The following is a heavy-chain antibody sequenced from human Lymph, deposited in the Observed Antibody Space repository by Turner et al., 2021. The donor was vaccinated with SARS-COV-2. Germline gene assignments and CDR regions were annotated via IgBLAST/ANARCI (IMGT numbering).Heavy chain of an antibody. Sequence: QLQLQESGPGLVKPSETLSLTCTVSGGSISSSSHSWGWIRQPPGRGLEWIGHIYYSGSSYYNPSLKSRVTISVDTSKNQFSLKLSSVTAADTAVYYCARLVRRAEYYFDYWGQGTLVTVSS. CDR1: GGSISSSSHS. CDR2: IYYSGSS. CDR3: ARLVRRAEYYFDY. D-gene: IGHD3-10*01. J-gene: IGHJ4*02. V-gene: IGHV4-39*01.